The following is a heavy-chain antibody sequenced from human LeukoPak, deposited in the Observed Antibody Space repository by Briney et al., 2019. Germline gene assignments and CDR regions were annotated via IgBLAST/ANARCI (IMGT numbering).Heavy chain of an antibody. CDR1: GFIFSNYW. J-gene: IGHJ3*02. CDR3: TRGYHYDSSGPQIAFDI. D-gene: IGHD3-22*01. V-gene: IGHV3-74*01. Sequence: GGSLRLSCAASGFIFSNYWMHWVRQVPGKGLVWVSRIESDGSSTSYADSVKGRFTISRDNAKNTLYLQMNSLRAEDTGLYYCTRGYHYDSSGPQIAFDIWGQGTMVTVSS. CDR2: IESDGSST.